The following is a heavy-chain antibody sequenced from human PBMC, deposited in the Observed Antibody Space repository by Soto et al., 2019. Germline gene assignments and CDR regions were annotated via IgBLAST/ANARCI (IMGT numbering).Heavy chain of an antibody. J-gene: IGHJ6*02. CDR2: IDPSDSYT. D-gene: IGHD7-27*01. CDR1: GYSFTSYW. V-gene: IGHV5-10-1*01. Sequence: GESLKISCKGSGYSFTSYWISWVRQMPGKGLEWMGRIDPSDSYTNYSPSFQGHVTISADKSISTAYLQWSSLKASDTAMYYCASSGSDYYYYGMDVWGQVTTVTVCS. CDR3: ASSGSDYYYYGMDV.